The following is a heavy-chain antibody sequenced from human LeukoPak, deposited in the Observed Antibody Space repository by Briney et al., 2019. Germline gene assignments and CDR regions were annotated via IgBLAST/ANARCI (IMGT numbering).Heavy chain of an antibody. V-gene: IGHV4-34*01. Sequence: SETLSLTCAVYGGSFSGYYWSWIRQPPGKGLEWIGEINHSGSTNYNPSLKSRVTISVDTSKNQFSLKLSSVTAADTAVYYCARTDYSNIVDYWGQGTLVTVSS. CDR1: GGSFSGYY. D-gene: IGHD4-11*01. J-gene: IGHJ4*02. CDR2: INHSGST. CDR3: ARTDYSNIVDY.